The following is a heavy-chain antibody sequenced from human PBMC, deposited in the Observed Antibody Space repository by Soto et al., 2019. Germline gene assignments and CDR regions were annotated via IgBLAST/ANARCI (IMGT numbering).Heavy chain of an antibody. J-gene: IGHJ5*02. Sequence: QTGGSLRLSCAASGFTFSSYAMSWVRQAPGKGLEWVSAISGSGGSTYYADSVKGRFTISRDNSKNTLYLQMNSLRAEDTAVYYCAKAFYPYSGSYNWFDPWGQGTLVTVSS. D-gene: IGHD1-26*01. CDR2: ISGSGGST. CDR1: GFTFSSYA. CDR3: AKAFYPYSGSYNWFDP. V-gene: IGHV3-23*01.